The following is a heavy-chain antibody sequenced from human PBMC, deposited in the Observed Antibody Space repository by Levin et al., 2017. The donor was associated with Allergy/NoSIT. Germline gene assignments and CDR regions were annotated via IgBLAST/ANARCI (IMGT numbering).Heavy chain of an antibody. D-gene: IGHD6-19*01. V-gene: IGHV3-66*01. CDR3: ARGIGVTSTPYSSGWYLDAFDI. J-gene: IGHJ3*02. CDR2: IYSGGST. CDR1: GFTVSSNY. Sequence: GGSLRLSCAASGFTVSSNYMSWVRQAPGKGLEWVSVIYSGGSTYYADSVKGRFTISRDNSKNTLYLQMNSLRAEDTAVYYCARGIGVTSTPYSSGWYLDAFDIWGQGTMVTVSS.